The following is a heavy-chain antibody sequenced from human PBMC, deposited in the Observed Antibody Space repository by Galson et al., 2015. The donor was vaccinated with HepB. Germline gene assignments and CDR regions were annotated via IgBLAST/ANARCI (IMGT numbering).Heavy chain of an antibody. D-gene: IGHD2/OR15-2a*01. J-gene: IGHJ6*02. Sequence: SVKVSCKASGCTFTSYYMHWVRQAPGQGLEWMGIINPSGGSTSYAQKFQGRVTMTRDTSTSTVYMELSSLRSEDTAVYYCAREFFLSPNYYYYGMDVWGQGTTVTVSS. CDR2: INPSGGST. CDR3: AREFFLSPNYYYYGMDV. CDR1: GCTFTSYY. V-gene: IGHV1-46*01.